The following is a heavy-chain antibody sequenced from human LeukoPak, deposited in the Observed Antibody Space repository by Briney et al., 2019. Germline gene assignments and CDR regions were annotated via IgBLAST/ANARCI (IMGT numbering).Heavy chain of an antibody. V-gene: IGHV3-11*01. CDR2: INIGGTNT. CDR3: ATDGAGFDT. CDR1: GGSIINGGYY. J-gene: IGHJ5*02. Sequence: PSQTLSLTCTVSGGSIINGGYYWSWIRQHPGKGLEWLSYINIGGTNTHYADSVKGRFTISRDNAKKSLYLEMNNLRAEDTAVYYCATDGAGFDTWGQGVLVTVSS.